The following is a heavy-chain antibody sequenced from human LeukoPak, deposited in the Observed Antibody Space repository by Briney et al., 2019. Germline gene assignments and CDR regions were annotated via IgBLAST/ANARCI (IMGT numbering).Heavy chain of an antibody. CDR3: AVGVYDFLPVYYSFDY. CDR1: GFTFDDYA. CDR2: ISWNSGSI. Sequence: GRSLRASCAASGFTFDDYAMHWVRQAPGKGLEWVSGISWNSGSICYADSVKGRFTISRDNAKNSLYLQMNSLRAEDMALYYCAVGVYDFLPVYYSFDYWAKGPLFTVSS. J-gene: IGHJ4*02. V-gene: IGHV3-9*03. D-gene: IGHD3-9*01.